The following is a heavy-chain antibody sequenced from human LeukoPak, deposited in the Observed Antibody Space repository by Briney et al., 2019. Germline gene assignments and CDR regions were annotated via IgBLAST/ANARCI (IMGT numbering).Heavy chain of an antibody. Sequence: KPSETLSLTCTVSGGSISDYYWTWIRQPPGKGLEWMGYIYYGGSTNYNPSLKNRVTISVATSKNQVSLTLKSVTAADTALYYCATAGDGYNNWYFDLWGRGTLVSVSS. CDR1: GGSISDYY. CDR2: IYYGGST. J-gene: IGHJ2*01. D-gene: IGHD5-24*01. CDR3: ATAGDGYNNWYFDL. V-gene: IGHV4-59*01.